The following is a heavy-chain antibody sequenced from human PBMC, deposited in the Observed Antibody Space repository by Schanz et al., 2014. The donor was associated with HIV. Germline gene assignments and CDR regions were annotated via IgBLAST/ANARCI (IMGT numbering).Heavy chain of an antibody. CDR1: GFTFSVYY. CDR2: ISSGGSTR. D-gene: IGHD1-26*01. J-gene: IGHJ5*01. CDR3: ARDKKSGNYDGGFDS. V-gene: IGHV3-11*01. Sequence: ESGGGVVQPGRSLRLSCESSGFTFSVYYMSWIRQAPGKGLEWISYISSGGSTRYYADSVKGRFTISRDNSKHSLYLQMNSLIPDDTAVYYCARDKKSGNYDGGFDSWGQGTLVTVSS.